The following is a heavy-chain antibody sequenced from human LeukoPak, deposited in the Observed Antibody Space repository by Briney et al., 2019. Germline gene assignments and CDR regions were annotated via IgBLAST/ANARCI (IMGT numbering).Heavy chain of an antibody. V-gene: IGHV4-34*01. CDR3: ADGNWFDP. Sequence: SSETLSLTCAVYGRSYGGYYWSWIRQPPGKGLEWIGEINHSGSTNYNPSLKSRVTISVDTSKNQFSLKLSSVTAADTAVFYCADGNWFDPWGQGTLVTVSS. J-gene: IGHJ5*02. CDR2: INHSGST. CDR1: GRSYGGYY.